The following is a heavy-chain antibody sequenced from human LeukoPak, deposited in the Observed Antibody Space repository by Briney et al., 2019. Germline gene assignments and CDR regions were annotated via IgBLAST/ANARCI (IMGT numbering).Heavy chain of an antibody. J-gene: IGHJ4*02. CDR2: VNPASGGT. Sequence: ASVKVSCKASGYTFVAYYMHWVRQAPGQGLEWMGWVNPASGGTNYAQKFEGRVTMTRDTSISTAYMELTALTSDDTAVYYCAGQKDPRPIDYWGQGTLVTVSS. CDR1: GYTFVAYY. CDR3: AGQKDPRPIDY. V-gene: IGHV1-2*02.